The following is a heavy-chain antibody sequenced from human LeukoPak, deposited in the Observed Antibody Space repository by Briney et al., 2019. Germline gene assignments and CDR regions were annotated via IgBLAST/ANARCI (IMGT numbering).Heavy chain of an antibody. CDR3: ARDSNIVATRDYFDY. D-gene: IGHD5-12*01. CDR1: GFTFSSYA. J-gene: IGHJ4*02. V-gene: IGHV3-23*01. CDR2: ISGSGGST. Sequence: GGSLRLSCAASGFTFSSYAMSWVRQAPGKGLEWVSAISGSGGSTYYADSVKGRFTISRDNAKNSLYLQMNSLRAEDTAVYYCARDSNIVATRDYFDYWGQGTLVTVSS.